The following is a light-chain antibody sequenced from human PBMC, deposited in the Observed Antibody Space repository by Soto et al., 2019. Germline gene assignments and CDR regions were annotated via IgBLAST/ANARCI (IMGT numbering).Light chain of an antibody. CDR3: CSYAGSSTFPYV. V-gene: IGLV2-23*03. CDR2: EGS. Sequence: QSALTQPASVSGSPGQSITISCTGTSSDFGSYNLVSWYQQHPGKAPQLMIYEGSKRPSGVSNRFSGSKSGNTASLTISGLQAEDEADYYCCSYAGSSTFPYVFGTGTKLTVL. J-gene: IGLJ1*01. CDR1: SSDFGSYNL.